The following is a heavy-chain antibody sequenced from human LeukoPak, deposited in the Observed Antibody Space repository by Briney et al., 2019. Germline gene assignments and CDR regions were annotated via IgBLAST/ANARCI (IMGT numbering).Heavy chain of an antibody. V-gene: IGHV3-9*01. CDR3: ARDGNPLLLRYFDWLSYFDY. CDR2: IRWDSGAI. Sequence: PGRSLRLSCAASGFNFNEYTMHWVRQAPGKGLEWVSGIRWDSGAIGYADSVKGRFTISRDNAKNSLYLQMNSLRAEDTAVYYCARDGNPLLLRYFDWLSYFDYWGQGTLVTVSS. CDR1: GFNFNEYT. D-gene: IGHD3-9*01. J-gene: IGHJ4*02.